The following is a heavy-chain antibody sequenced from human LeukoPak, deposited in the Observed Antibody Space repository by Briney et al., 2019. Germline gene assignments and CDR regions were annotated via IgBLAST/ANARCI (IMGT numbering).Heavy chain of an antibody. CDR2: IYYSGSA. J-gene: IGHJ4*02. V-gene: IGHV4-59*08. CDR1: GGSISSYY. Sequence: SETLSLTCTVSGGSISSYYWSCIRQPPGKGLEWIGYIYYSGSAIYSPSLKSRVTISVDTSKNQFSLRLSSVTAADTAVYYCARGPEWYYFDYWGQGALVTVSS. CDR3: ARGPEWYYFDY. D-gene: IGHD3-3*01.